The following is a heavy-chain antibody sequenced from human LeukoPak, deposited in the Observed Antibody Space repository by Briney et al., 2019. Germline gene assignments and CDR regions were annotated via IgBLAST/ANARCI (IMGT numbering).Heavy chain of an antibody. CDR2: IYDSGST. CDR3: ASHSGGYAY. Sequence: PSETLSLTCTVSGGSITYYYWSWIRQPPGKGLEWIGYIYDSGSTNYNPSLKSRVTISVDTSMNQFSLKLSSVTAADTAVYYCASHSGGYAYWGQGTLVTVSS. V-gene: IGHV4-59*01. CDR1: GGSITYYY. D-gene: IGHD5-12*01. J-gene: IGHJ4*02.